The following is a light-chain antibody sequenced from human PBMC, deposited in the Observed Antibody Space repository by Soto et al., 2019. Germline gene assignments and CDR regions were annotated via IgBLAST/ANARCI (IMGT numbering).Light chain of an antibody. V-gene: IGLV4-69*01. CDR2: SNSDGSH. CDR1: SGHSDYA. Sequence: QAVVTQSPSASASLGASVMLTCTLSSGHSDYAIAWHQQQPEKGPRYLMKSNSDGSHSKGDGVPDRFSGSSSGAERYLIISSLQSEDEADYYCQTWHTGPVIFGGGTKLTVL. J-gene: IGLJ2*01. CDR3: QTWHTGPVI.